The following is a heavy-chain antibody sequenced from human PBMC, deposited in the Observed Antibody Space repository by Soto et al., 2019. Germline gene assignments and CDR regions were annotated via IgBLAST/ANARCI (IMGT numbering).Heavy chain of an antibody. J-gene: IGHJ6*02. Sequence: QVQLVQSGAEVKKPGSSVRVSCKASGGTLRNYGISWVRQAPGQGLEWMGGIIPVFGTANYAQKFQGRVTITADESTSTGYMDATSLRSEDTAVYYCSRGDATKIVVTTYYGMDVWGQGTTVTVSS. CDR3: SRGDATKIVVTTYYGMDV. CDR2: IIPVFGTA. D-gene: IGHD4-17*01. V-gene: IGHV1-69*12. CDR1: GGTLRNYG.